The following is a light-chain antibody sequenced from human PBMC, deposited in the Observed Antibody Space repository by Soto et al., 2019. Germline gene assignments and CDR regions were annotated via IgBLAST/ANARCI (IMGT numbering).Light chain of an antibody. V-gene: IGLV1-44*01. CDR1: SSNIGRDT. J-gene: IGLJ3*02. CDR3: AVWDGGLNGWV. Sequence: QSVLTQPPSASGTPGQRVTISCSGSSSNIGRDTVNWYQHLPGTTPKLLLYSSNQRPSGVPAGFSASKSGTSASRAISGLQSEDEADYYCAVWDGGLNGWVFGGGTKL. CDR2: SSN.